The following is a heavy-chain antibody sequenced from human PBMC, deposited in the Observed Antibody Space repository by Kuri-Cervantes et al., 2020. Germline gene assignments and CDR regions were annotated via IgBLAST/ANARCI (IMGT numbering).Heavy chain of an antibody. CDR2: ISAYNGNT. Sequence: ASVKVSCKASGYTFTSYGISWVRQAPGQGLEWMGWISAYNGNTNYAQKLQGRVTMTTDTSTSTAYVELRSLRSDDTAVYYCARVVGTTVAAGHWPYYFDYWGQGTLVTVSS. J-gene: IGHJ4*02. D-gene: IGHD4-23*01. V-gene: IGHV1-18*01. CDR1: GYTFTSYG. CDR3: ARVVGTTVAAGHWPYYFDY.